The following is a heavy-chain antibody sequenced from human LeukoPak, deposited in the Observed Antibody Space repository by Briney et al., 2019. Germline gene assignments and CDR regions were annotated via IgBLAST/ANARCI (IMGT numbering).Heavy chain of an antibody. CDR1: AFTVSSNY. V-gene: IGHV3-53*01. CDR2: IYSGGST. J-gene: IGHJ3*02. D-gene: IGHD1-1*01. CDR3: ARGHNWNDRGAFDI. Sequence: PGGSLRLSCAASAFTVSSNYMSWVRQAPGKGLEWVSAIYSGGSTYYADSVKGRFTISRDNFKNTLYLQMNSLRAEDTAVYYCARGHNWNDRGAFDIWGQGTMVTVSS.